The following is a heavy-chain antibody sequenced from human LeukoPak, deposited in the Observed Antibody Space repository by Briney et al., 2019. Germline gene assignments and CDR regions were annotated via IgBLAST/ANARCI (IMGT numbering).Heavy chain of an antibody. CDR2: IYTSGST. J-gene: IGHJ4*02. D-gene: IGHD6-6*01. CDR3: ARDYGPAARFDY. CDR1: GGSISSGSYY. Sequence: SQTLSLTCTVSGGSISSGSYYWNWIRQPAGKGLEWIGRIYTSGSTNYNPSLKSRVTISVDTSKNQFSLKLSSVTAADTAVYYCARDYGPAARFDYWGQGTLVTVSS. V-gene: IGHV4-61*02.